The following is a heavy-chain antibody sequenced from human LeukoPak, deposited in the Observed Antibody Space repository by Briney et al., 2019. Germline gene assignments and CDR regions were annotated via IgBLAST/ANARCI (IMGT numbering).Heavy chain of an antibody. CDR1: GYTFTSYA. CDR3: ARGGLRPFDY. D-gene: IGHD3-16*01. V-gene: IGHV1-18*01. J-gene: IGHJ4*02. CDR2: ISTYNGNT. Sequence: ASVKVSCKAFGYTFTSYAISWVRQAPGQGLEWMGWISTYNGNTNYAQNLQGRVTMTTDTSTNTAYMELRSLRSGDTAVYYCARGGLRPFDYWGQGTLVTVSS.